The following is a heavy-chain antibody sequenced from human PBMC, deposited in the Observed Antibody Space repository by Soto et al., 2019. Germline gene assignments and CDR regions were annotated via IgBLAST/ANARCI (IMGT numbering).Heavy chain of an antibody. CDR3: ARHPRQNYYYGMDV. CDR1: GGTFSSYA. J-gene: IGHJ6*02. CDR2: IIPIFVTA. V-gene: IGHV1-69*12. Sequence: QVQLVQSGAEVKKPGSSVKVSCKASGGTFSSYAISWVRQAPGQGLEWMGGIIPIFVTANYAQKFQGRVTITADESTSTAYMELSRLRSEDTAVYYCARHPRQNYYYGMDVWGQGTTVTFSS.